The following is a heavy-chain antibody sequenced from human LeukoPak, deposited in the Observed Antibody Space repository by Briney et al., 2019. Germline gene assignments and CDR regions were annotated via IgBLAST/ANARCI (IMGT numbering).Heavy chain of an antibody. J-gene: IGHJ5*02. CDR3: VQVRLAGLFDP. D-gene: IGHD3-3*02. CDR1: GASVSAYY. V-gene: IGHV4-59*02. Sequence: PSETLSLTCTVSGASVSAYYWTWIRQPPGKRLEWLGYIHDSGSANYNPSLNSRLTMSLDASKNQFSLKLSSVSAADTAVYYCVQVRLAGLFDPCGQGTLVTVSS. CDR2: IHDSGSA.